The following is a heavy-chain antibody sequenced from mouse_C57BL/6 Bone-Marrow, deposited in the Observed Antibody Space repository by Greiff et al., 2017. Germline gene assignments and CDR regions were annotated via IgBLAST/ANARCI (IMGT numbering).Heavy chain of an antibody. J-gene: IGHJ3*01. CDR1: GYTFTSYG. V-gene: IGHV1-81*01. CDR2: IYPRSGNT. CDR3: GRERAD. Sequence: VQLQQSGAELARPGASVKLSCKASGYTFTSYGISWVKQRTGQGLEWIGEIYPRSGNTYYNEKFKGKATLTADKSTSTAYVELRSLRARDYAVYCWGRERADWGQGTLVTVSA.